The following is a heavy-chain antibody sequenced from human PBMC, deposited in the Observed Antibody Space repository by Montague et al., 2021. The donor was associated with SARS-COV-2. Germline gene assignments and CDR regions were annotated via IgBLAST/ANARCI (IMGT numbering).Heavy chain of an antibody. V-gene: IGHV4-39*01. CDR2: IYYSGST. CDR3: AGHKRQLVPWDFDL. J-gene: IGHJ2*01. Sequence: IYYSGSTYYNPSLKSRVTISVDTSKNQFSLTLSSVTAADTAVSYCAGHKRQLVPWDFDLWGRGTLVTV. D-gene: IGHD6-13*01.